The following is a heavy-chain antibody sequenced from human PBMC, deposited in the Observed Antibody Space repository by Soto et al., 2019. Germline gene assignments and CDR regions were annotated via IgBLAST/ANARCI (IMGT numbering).Heavy chain of an antibody. CDR1: GGSFSGHS. CDR3: STRAYDTNGYYRFDP. Sequence: SETLSLTCAVCGGSFSGHSWTWIRQSPGKGLEWIGDINHSGRVNYSPSLKSRVTISLDTSKNQFSLTLSAVTAADTAMYYCSTRAYDTNGYYRFDPWGQGTLVTVSS. D-gene: IGHD3-22*01. CDR2: INHSGRV. V-gene: IGHV4-34*01. J-gene: IGHJ5*01.